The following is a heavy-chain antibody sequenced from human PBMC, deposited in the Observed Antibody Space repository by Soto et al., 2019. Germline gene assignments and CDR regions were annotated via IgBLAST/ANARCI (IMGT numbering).Heavy chain of an antibody. D-gene: IGHD1-26*01. CDR3: ARKPVGATPYYFDY. V-gene: IGHV1-69*13. J-gene: IGHJ4*02. Sequence: SVKVSCKASGGTFSSYAISWVRQAPGQGLEWMGGIIPIFGTADYAQKFQGRVTITADESTSTAYMELSSLRSEDTAVYYCARKPVGATPYYFDYWGQGTLVTVSS. CDR1: GGTFSSYA. CDR2: IIPIFGTA.